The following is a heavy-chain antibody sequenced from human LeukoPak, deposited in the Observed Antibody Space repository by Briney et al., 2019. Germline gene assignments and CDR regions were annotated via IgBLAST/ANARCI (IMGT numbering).Heavy chain of an antibody. V-gene: IGHV4-39*07. Sequence: PSETLSLTCTVSGGSISSSSYYWGWIRQPPGKGLEWIGSIYYSGSTYYNPSLKSRVTISVDTSKNQFSLKLSSVTAADTAVYYCARDSSNHRPLMVRGVYDAFDIWGQGTMVTVSS. CDR3: ARDSSNHRPLMVRGVYDAFDI. D-gene: IGHD3-10*01. CDR2: IYYSGST. CDR1: GGSISSSSYY. J-gene: IGHJ3*02.